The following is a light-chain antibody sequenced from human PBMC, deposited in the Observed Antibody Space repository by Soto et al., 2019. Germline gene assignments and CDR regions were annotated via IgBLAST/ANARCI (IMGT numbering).Light chain of an antibody. V-gene: IGKV3-11*01. Sequence: VLTQSPATLSLSPGERATLSCRASQSVSSYLAWYQQKPGQAPRLLIYDASNRATGIPARFSGSGSGTGFTLTISSLEPEDFAVYYCQQRSNWPLTFGGGTKVDIK. CDR3: QQRSNWPLT. CDR1: QSVSSY. CDR2: DAS. J-gene: IGKJ4*01.